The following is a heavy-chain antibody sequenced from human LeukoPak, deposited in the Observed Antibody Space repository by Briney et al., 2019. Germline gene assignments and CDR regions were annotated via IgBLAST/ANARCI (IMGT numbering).Heavy chain of an antibody. J-gene: IGHJ4*02. Sequence: PSETLSLTCTVFGGSISSSSYYWGWIRQPPGKGLEWIGSIYYSGSTYYNPSLKSRVTISVDTSKNQFSLKLSSVTAADTAVYYCARSYDILTGYYRRTPFDYWGQGTLVTVSS. CDR1: GGSISSSSYY. V-gene: IGHV4-39*07. CDR3: ARSYDILTGYYRRTPFDY. D-gene: IGHD3-9*01. CDR2: IYYSGST.